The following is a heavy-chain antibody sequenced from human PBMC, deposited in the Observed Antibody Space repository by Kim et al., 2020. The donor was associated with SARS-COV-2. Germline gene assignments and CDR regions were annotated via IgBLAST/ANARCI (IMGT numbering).Heavy chain of an antibody. V-gene: IGHV3-48*02. D-gene: IGHD3-16*01. CDR2: ITKSSTTI. CDR1: GFTFSAYD. CDR3: VRDRMGGAFDI. Sequence: GGSLRLSCATSGFTFSAYDMNWVRRAPGKGLECLSFITKSSTTIYYADSVKGRFTISRDNAKNSLYLQMNSLRDEDTALYYCVRDRMGGAFDIWGQGTMV. J-gene: IGHJ3*02.